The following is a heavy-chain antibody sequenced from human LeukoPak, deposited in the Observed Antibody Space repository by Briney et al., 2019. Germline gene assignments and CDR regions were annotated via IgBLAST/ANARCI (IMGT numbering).Heavy chain of an antibody. CDR3: ARRQVFDNWNYSNPYYFDY. V-gene: IGHV4-34*01. CDR2: INRSGST. CDR1: GGSFSGYY. J-gene: IGHJ4*02. D-gene: IGHD1-7*01. Sequence: SETLSLTCAVYGGSFSGYYWSWIRQPPGKGLEWIAEINRSGSTNYNPSLKSRVTISVDTSKNQFSLKLSSVTAADTAVYYCARRQVFDNWNYSNPYYFDYWGQGTLVTVSS.